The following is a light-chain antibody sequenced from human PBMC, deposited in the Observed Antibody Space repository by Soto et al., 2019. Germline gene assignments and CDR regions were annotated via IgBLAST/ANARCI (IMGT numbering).Light chain of an antibody. V-gene: IGKV3-11*01. Sequence: EIVLTQSAATLSLSPGERATLSCRASQSVSSYLAWYQQKPGQAPRLLIYDASNRATGIPARFSGSGSGTDFTLTISSLEPEDSAVYQCQQRHMWPITFGQGTRLE. J-gene: IGKJ5*01. CDR3: QQRHMWPIT. CDR1: QSVSSY. CDR2: DAS.